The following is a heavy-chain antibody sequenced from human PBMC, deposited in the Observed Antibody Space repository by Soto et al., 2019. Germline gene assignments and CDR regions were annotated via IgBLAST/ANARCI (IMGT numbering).Heavy chain of an antibody. CDR1: GFTFSSYW. CDR3: AKALYYYYMDV. V-gene: IGHV3-74*01. CDR2: ISSDGSST. J-gene: IGHJ6*03. Sequence: GSLRFSCAASGFTFSSYWMHWVRQAPGKGLVWVSRISSDGSSTNYADSVKGRFTISRDNSKNTLYLQMNSLRAEDTAVYYCAKALYYYYMDVWGKGTTVTVSS.